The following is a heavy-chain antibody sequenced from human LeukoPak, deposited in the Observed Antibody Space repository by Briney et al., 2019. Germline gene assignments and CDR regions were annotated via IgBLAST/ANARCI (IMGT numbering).Heavy chain of an antibody. CDR3: ARDLGCSSTSCYAPNWFDH. Sequence: ASVKVSCKASGYTFISYGISWVRQAPGQGLEWMGWISAYNGNTNYAQKLQDRVTMTTDTSTSTAYMELRSLRSDDTAVYYCARDLGCSSTSCYAPNWFDHWGQGTLVTVSS. CDR2: ISAYNGNT. CDR1: GYTFISYG. D-gene: IGHD2-2*01. J-gene: IGHJ5*02. V-gene: IGHV1-18*01.